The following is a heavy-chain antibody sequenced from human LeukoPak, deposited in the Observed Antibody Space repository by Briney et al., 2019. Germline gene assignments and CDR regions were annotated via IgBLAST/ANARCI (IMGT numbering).Heavy chain of an antibody. D-gene: IGHD2-2*01. J-gene: IGHJ1*01. CDR2: IKQDESEK. V-gene: IGHV3-7*01. Sequence: GGSLRLSCAASGFTFSSYWMNWVRRAPGKGLEWVANIKQDESEKYYVDSVKGRFTISRDNAKNSLYLQMSNLRAEDTAVYYCARVLDSSTSRYQSLKYWGQGTLVVLSS. CDR3: ARVLDSSTSRYQSLKY. CDR1: GFTFSSYW.